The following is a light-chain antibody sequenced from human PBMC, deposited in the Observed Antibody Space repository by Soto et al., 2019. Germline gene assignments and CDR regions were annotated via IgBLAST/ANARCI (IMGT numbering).Light chain of an antibody. J-gene: IGKJ1*01. Sequence: DVQMTQSPSSLSASVGDRVTITCRASQSVSIYLNLYQQKPGRAPNLLISAASSLQNGVRSRFRGSGSGTDFTLTISGLQREDFATYFCQQSYSTPPLTFGQGTKVDIK. CDR3: QQSYSTPPLT. CDR1: QSVSIY. V-gene: IGKV1-39*01. CDR2: AAS.